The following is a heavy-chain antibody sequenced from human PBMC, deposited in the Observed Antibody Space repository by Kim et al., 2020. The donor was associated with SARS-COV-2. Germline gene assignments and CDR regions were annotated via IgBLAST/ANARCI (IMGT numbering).Heavy chain of an antibody. J-gene: IGHJ5*02. CDR3: ARSVQYSSSSWFDP. CDR2: INTNTGNP. Sequence: APVKVSCKASGYTFTSYTINWVRQAPGQGLEWMGWINTNTGNPTYAQGFTGRFVFSLDTSVSTTYLQISSLKAEDTAVYYCARSVQYSSSSWFDPWGQGTLVTVSS. V-gene: IGHV7-4-1*02. CDR1: GYTFTSYT. D-gene: IGHD6-6*01.